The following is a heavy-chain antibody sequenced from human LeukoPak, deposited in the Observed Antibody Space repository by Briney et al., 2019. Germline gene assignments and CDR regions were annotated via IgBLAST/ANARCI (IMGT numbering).Heavy chain of an antibody. CDR2: IWYDGVNK. Sequence: GGSLRLSCAASGFTFSSHVMHWVRQAPGKGLEWVAVIWYDGVNKYYAGSVKGRFTISRDNSKNTLYLQMNSLRAEDTAVYYCARVAPIYSTSLYYLDSWGHGTLVTVSS. D-gene: IGHD2-2*01. CDR1: GFTFSSHV. CDR3: ARVAPIYSTSLYYLDS. V-gene: IGHV3-33*01. J-gene: IGHJ4*01.